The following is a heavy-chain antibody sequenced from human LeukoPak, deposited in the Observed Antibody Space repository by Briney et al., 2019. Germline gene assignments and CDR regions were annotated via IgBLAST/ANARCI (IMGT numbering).Heavy chain of an antibody. D-gene: IGHD5-18*01. J-gene: IGHJ4*02. CDR3: ARDVALSVDTAMGFDY. V-gene: IGHV3-21*01. Sequence: GGSLRLSCAASGFTFSSYSMNWVRQAPGKGLEWVSSISSSSSYIYYADSVKGRFTISRDNAKNSLYLQMNSLRAEDTAVYYCARDVALSVDTAMGFDYWGQGTLVTVSS. CDR1: GFTFSSYS. CDR2: ISSSSSYI.